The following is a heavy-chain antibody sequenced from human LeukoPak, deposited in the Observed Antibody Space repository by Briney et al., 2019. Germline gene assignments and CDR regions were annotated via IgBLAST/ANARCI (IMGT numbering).Heavy chain of an antibody. CDR2: IIPIFGTA. D-gene: IGHD1-7*01. CDR1: GGTFSSYA. CDR3: ARDPELRGYFDY. V-gene: IGHV1-69*05. J-gene: IGHJ4*02. Sequence: GASVKVSCKASGGTFSSYAISWVRQALGQGLEWMGGIIPIFGTANYAQKFQGRVTITTDESTSTAYMELSSLRSEDTAVYYCARDPELRGYFDYWGQGTLVTVSS.